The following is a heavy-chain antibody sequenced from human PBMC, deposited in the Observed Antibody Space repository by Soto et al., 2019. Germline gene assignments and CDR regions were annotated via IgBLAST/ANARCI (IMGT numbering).Heavy chain of an antibody. D-gene: IGHD4-17*01. J-gene: IGHJ4*02. Sequence: EVHLVESGGGLVQPGGSLRLSCAGSGFTFGNYWLSWVRHAPGKGLEWVANIKEDGSEKNYADSVKGRLTISRDNAKNSLFLQMNSLRVEDTAVYYCARDCGSDRQAYGFDYWGQGTLVTVSS. CDR1: GFTFGNYW. CDR2: IKEDGSEK. CDR3: ARDCGSDRQAYGFDY. V-gene: IGHV3-7*05.